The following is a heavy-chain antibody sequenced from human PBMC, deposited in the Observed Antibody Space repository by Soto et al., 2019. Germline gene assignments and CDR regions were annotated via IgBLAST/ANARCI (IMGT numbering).Heavy chain of an antibody. CDR1: GDAFKSYA. J-gene: IGHJ4*02. CDR3: ARDPTNDYGDDTFDY. Sequence: LLQSGSEVKKAGSSVKVSCXASGDAFKSYAIHWXXXXXXXXXXXXGLINPSYDRTKYAQKSQGRLTLTADMYTSTVYMELSSLRSEDTAVYYCARDPTNDYGDDTFDYWGQGTKVIVSS. CDR2: INPSYDRT. V-gene: IGHV1-69*06. D-gene: IGHD4-17*01.